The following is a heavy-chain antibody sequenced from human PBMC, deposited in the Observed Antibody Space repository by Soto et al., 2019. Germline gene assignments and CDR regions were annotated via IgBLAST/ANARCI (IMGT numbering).Heavy chain of an antibody. J-gene: IGHJ6*02. CDR1: GGTFSSYA. CDR3: ARDSPPHVDTAMVTPYGMDV. Sequence: SVKVSCKASGGTFSSYAISWVRQAPGQGLEWLGGIIPIFGTANSAQKFPGRVTITADESTSTAYMELSNLRSEDTAVYYCARDSPPHVDTAMVTPYGMDVWGQGTTVTVSS. D-gene: IGHD5-18*01. CDR2: IIPIFGTA. V-gene: IGHV1-69*13.